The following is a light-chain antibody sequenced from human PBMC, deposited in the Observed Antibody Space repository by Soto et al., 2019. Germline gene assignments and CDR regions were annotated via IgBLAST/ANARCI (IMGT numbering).Light chain of an antibody. V-gene: IGKV3-20*01. J-gene: IGKJ1*01. CDR2: GAS. CDR1: QSVSSSS. Sequence: ETVLTQSPGTLSLSPGERATLSCRASQSVSSSSLAWYQQKPGQAPRLLIYGASTRASGIPDRFSGSGSGTDFTLTINRLAPEDFAVYYCQLYGSSPPSWTFGQGTKVEIK. CDR3: QLYGSSPPSWT.